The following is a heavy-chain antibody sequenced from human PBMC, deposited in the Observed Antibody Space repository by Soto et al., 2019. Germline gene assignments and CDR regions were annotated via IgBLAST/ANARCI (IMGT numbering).Heavy chain of an antibody. CDR1: GGFVSSGTYY. V-gene: IGHV4-61*01. D-gene: IGHD1-1*01. CDR3: ARVERGTATTVVDAFDI. J-gene: IGHJ3*02. Sequence: SQILSLTCAVFGGFVSSGTYYWSWIRQPPGKGLEWIGEMSHSGGTHFNPSLKSRVTISVDTSKNQFSLKMSSVTAADTALYYCARVERGTATTVVDAFDIWGPGTMVTVSS. CDR2: MSHSGGT.